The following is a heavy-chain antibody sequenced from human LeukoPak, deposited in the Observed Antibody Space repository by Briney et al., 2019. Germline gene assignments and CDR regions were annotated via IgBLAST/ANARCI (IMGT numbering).Heavy chain of an antibody. D-gene: IGHD3-10*01. J-gene: IGHJ4*02. CDR3: ARDRRGSGSYYRNYFDY. Sequence: ASVKVSCKASGYTFISYGISWVRQAPGQGLEWMGWISAFNGNTNYAQKLQGRVTMTTDTSTSTAYMELRSLRSDDTAVYYCARDRRGSGSYYRNYFDYWGQGTLVTVSS. CDR2: ISAFNGNT. V-gene: IGHV1-18*01. CDR1: GYTFISYG.